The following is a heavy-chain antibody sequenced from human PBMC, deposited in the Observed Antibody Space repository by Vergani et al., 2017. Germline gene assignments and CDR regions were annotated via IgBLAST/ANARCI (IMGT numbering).Heavy chain of an antibody. J-gene: IGHJ4*02. V-gene: IGHV3-48*01. CDR3: ARYGSGSDYKDPFDH. CDR2: ISSSSSTI. D-gene: IGHD3-10*01. Sequence: EVHLVESGGGLVQPGGSLRLSCAASGFTFSSYSMNWVRQAPGKGLEWVSYISSSSSTIYYADSVKGRFTISRDNAKNSLYLQMNSLRAEDTAVYYCARYGSGSDYKDPFDHWGQGSLVTVSS. CDR1: GFTFSSYS.